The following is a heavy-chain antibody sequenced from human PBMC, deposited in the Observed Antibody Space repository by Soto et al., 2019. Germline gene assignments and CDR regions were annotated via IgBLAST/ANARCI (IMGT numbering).Heavy chain of an antibody. Sequence: QVQLQESGPGLVKPSQTLSLTCTVSGGSISSGDYYWSWIRQPPGKDLEWIGYIYSSGSTYYNPSLKSRVTISVDTSKNQFSLKLSSVTAADTAVYYCAREDCSGGSCYGLDYWGQGTLVTVSS. D-gene: IGHD2-15*01. CDR2: IYSSGST. CDR1: GGSISSGDYY. J-gene: IGHJ4*02. V-gene: IGHV4-30-4*01. CDR3: AREDCSGGSCYGLDY.